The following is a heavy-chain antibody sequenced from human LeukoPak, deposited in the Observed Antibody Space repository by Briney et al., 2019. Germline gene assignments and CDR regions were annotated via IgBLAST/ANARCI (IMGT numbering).Heavy chain of an antibody. J-gene: IGHJ4*02. Sequence: GRSLRLSCAASGFTFSSYAMHWVRQAPGKGLEGVAVISYDGSNKYYADSVRGRFTISRDNSKNTLYLQMNSLRAEDTAVYYCAREEVTALDCWGQGTLVTVSS. CDR2: ISYDGSNK. CDR1: GFTFSSYA. CDR3: AREEVTALDC. V-gene: IGHV3-30-3*01. D-gene: IGHD2-21*02.